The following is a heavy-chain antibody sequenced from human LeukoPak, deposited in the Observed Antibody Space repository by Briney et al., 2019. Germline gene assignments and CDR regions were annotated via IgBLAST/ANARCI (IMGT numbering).Heavy chain of an antibody. D-gene: IGHD6-6*01. CDR1: GGSISSYY. CDR3: ARTPYSSSLYWFDP. CDR2: IYYSGST. Sequence: SETLSLTCTVSGGSISSYYWSWIRQPPGKGLEWIGYIYYSGSTNYNPSLKSRVTISVDTSKNQFSLKLSSVTAADTAVYYCARTPYSSSLYWFDPWGQGTLVTVSS. V-gene: IGHV4-59*01. J-gene: IGHJ5*02.